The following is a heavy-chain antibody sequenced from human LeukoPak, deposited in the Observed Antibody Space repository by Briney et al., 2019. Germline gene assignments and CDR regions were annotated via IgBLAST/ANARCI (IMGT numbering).Heavy chain of an antibody. CDR1: GFTFSNYA. CDR2: ISSNGNNK. J-gene: IGHJ4*02. V-gene: IGHV3-30*18. D-gene: IGHD3-22*01. CDR3: AKNQFYGSSGVFDY. Sequence: GGSLRLSCVASGFTFSNYAMHRVRQAPGKGLEWVAIISSNGNNKYYADSVKGRFTISRDNSKNTLHLQVNSLRADDTAVYYCAKNQFYGSSGVFDYWGQETLVTVSS.